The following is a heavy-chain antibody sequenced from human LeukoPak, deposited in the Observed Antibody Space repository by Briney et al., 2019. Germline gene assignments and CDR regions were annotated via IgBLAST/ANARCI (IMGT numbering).Heavy chain of an antibody. J-gene: IGHJ4*02. V-gene: IGHV1-8*02. Sequence: ASVKVSCKASGGTFSSYAISWVRQATGQGLEWMGWMNPNSGNTGYAQKFQGRVTMTRNTSISTAYMELSSLRSEDTAVYYCARPHKGRSGWYLLGYWGQGTLVTVSS. CDR2: MNPNSGNT. D-gene: IGHD6-19*01. CDR3: ARPHKGRSGWYLLGY. CDR1: GGTFSSYA.